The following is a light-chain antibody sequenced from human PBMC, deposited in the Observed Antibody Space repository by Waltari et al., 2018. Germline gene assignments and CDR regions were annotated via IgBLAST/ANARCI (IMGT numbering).Light chain of an antibody. V-gene: IGLV3-21*04. CDR2: SDT. CDR3: QVWDSNNDHAFWV. CDR1: NIGIRS. Sequence: SYVLTQPPSVSVAPGETASIACGGPNIGIRSVPWYQQKPGQAPVLVIYSDTDRPSGISERCSGSNSGNTATLTISRGEAGDEADYYCQVWDSNNDHAFWVFGGGTNLTVL. J-gene: IGLJ3*02.